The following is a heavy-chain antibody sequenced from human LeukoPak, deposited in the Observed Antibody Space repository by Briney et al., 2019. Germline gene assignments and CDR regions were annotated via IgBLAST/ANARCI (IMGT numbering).Heavy chain of an antibody. J-gene: IGHJ4*02. Sequence: GGSLRLSCAASGFTFSSYWMSWVRQTPGKGLEWLANIKQEGTETYYVDSVKGRFTISRDNAKSSLYLQMNSLRAADTAVYYCARGPRGYDSSGGHWGQGTLVTVSS. CDR2: IKQEGTET. V-gene: IGHV3-7*01. D-gene: IGHD3-22*01. CDR1: GFTFSSYW. CDR3: ARGPRGYDSSGGH.